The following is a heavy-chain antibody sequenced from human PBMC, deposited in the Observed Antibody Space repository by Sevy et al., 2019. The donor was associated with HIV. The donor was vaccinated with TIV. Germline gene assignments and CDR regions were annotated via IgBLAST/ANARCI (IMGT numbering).Heavy chain of an antibody. CDR2: IKRDGSEK. D-gene: IGHD2-2*01. Sequence: GGSLRLSCAASGFTFSNYWMSWVRQAPGKGLEWVANIKRDGSEKYYVASVKGRFTISRDNAKNSLYLQMNSLRAEDTAVYYCARDCSSSTCIWGMDVWGQGTTVTVSS. CDR1: GFTFSNYW. CDR3: ARDCSSSTCIWGMDV. J-gene: IGHJ6*02. V-gene: IGHV3-7*03.